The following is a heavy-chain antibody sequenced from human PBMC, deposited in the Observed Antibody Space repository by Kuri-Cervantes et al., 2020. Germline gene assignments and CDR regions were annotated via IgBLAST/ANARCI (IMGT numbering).Heavy chain of an antibody. D-gene: IGHD6-6*01. Sequence: SVKVSCKASGGTFSSYVITWVRQAPGQGLEWMGGIIPIFGTANYAQKFQGRVTINTDESTSTAYMELSSLRSEDTAVYYCARALEYSSSSLYGSTSVWYYYYMDVWGKGTTVTVSS. CDR2: IIPIFGTA. J-gene: IGHJ6*03. CDR3: ARALEYSSSSLYGSTSVWYYYYMDV. CDR1: GGTFSSYV. V-gene: IGHV1-69*05.